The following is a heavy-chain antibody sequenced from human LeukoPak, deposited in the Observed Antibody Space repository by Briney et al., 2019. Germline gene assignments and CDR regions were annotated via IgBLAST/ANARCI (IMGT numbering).Heavy chain of an antibody. J-gene: IGHJ5*02. CDR3: ARDPDILTGYAHNWFDP. CDR1: GFTFSSYW. CDR2: INSDGSST. Sequence: PGGSLRLSCAASGFTFSSYWMHWVRQAPGKGLVWVSRINSDGSSTSYADSVKGRFTISRDNAKNTLYLQMNSLRAEDTAVYYCARDPDILTGYAHNWFDPWGQGTLVTVSS. V-gene: IGHV3-74*01. D-gene: IGHD3-9*01.